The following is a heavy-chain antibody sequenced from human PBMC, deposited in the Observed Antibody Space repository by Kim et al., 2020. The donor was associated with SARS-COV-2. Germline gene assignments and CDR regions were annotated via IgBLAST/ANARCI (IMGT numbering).Heavy chain of an antibody. CDR2: IRSKANSYAT. D-gene: IGHD1-1*01. J-gene: IGHJ3*02. CDR1: GFTFSGSA. V-gene: IGHV3-73*01. Sequence: GGSLRLSCAASGFTFSGSAMHWVRQASGKGLEWVGRIRSKANSYATAYAASVKGRFSISRDDSKNTAYLQMNSLKTEDTAVYYCTSVTGTTLVFCAAFDIWGPGTLVSVSS. CDR3: TSVTGTTLVFCAAFDI.